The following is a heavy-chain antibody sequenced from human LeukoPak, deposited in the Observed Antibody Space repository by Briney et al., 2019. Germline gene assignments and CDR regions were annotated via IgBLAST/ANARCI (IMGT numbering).Heavy chain of an antibody. V-gene: IGHV4-38-2*02. CDR2: IYHSGST. CDR3: ARGGSGWYPYYFDY. CDR1: GYSISSGYY. Sequence: PSETLSLTCTVSGYSISSGYYWGWIRQPPGKGLEWIGSIYHSGSTYYNPSLKSRVTISVDTSKNQFSLKLSSVTAADTAVYYCARGGSGWYPYYFDYWGQGTLVTVSS. D-gene: IGHD6-19*01. J-gene: IGHJ4*02.